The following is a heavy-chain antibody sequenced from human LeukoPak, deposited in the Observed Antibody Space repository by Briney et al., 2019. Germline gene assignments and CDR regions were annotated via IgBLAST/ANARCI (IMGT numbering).Heavy chain of an antibody. D-gene: IGHD6-19*01. CDR1: GFTFDDYA. V-gene: IGHV3-9*03. CDR2: ISWNSGSI. CDR3: AKDLLAVAGPLDY. J-gene: IGHJ4*02. Sequence: GRSLRLPCAASGFTFDDYAMHWVRQAPGKGLEWVSGISWNSGSIGYADSVKGRFTISRDNAKNSLYLQMNSLRAEDMALYYCAKDLLAVAGPLDYWGQGTLVTVSS.